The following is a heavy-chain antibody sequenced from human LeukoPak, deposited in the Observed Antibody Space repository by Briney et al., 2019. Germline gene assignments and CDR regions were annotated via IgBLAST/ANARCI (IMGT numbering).Heavy chain of an antibody. Sequence: ASVKVSCKASGYTFTGYYMHWVRQAPGQGLEWMGWINPNSGGTNYAQKFQGRVTMTRDTSIGTAYMELSSLRSDDTAVYYCARDWGLSGSYYGFSDYWGQGTLVTVSS. V-gene: IGHV1-2*02. J-gene: IGHJ4*02. CDR1: GYTFTGYY. D-gene: IGHD3-10*01. CDR2: INPNSGGT. CDR3: ARDWGLSGSYYGFSDY.